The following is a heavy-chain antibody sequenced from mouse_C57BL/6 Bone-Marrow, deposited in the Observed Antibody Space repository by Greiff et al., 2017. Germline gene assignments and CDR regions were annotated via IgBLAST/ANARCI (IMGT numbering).Heavy chain of an antibody. D-gene: IGHD1-1*01. CDR2: ISSGGSYT. Sequence: EVMLVESGGDLVKPGGSLKLSCAASGFTFSSYGMSWVRQTPDKRLEWVATISSGGSYTYYPDSVKGRFTISRDNAKNTLYLQMSSLKSEDTAMYYSAIQPLYYYGSSFDYWGQGTTLTVSS. J-gene: IGHJ2*01. CDR1: GFTFSSYG. CDR3: AIQPLYYYGSSFDY. V-gene: IGHV5-6*01.